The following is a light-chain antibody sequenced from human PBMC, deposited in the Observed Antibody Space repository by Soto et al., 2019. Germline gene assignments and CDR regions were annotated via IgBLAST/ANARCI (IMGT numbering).Light chain of an antibody. CDR1: QSVSAW. Sequence: DIQMTQSPSTLSASVGDRVTISCRASQSVSAWLAWYQQKPGKAPKLLISDASSLKSGVPSRFSGSGYGTEFTRTISSLQPEDLATYYCQQYSSYSLTFGGGTKVEIK. CDR3: QQYSSYSLT. V-gene: IGKV1-5*01. J-gene: IGKJ4*01. CDR2: DAS.